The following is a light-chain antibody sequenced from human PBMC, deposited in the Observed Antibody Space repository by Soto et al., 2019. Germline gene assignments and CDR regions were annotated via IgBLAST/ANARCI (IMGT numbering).Light chain of an antibody. CDR1: QSISSW. CDR3: QQYDRASWT. CDR2: RAS. V-gene: IGKV1-5*03. J-gene: IGKJ1*01. Sequence: DIQMTQSPSTLSASVGDRVIITCRASQSISSWLAWYQQKPGKAPNLLIYRASTLKSGIPSRFSGSGSGTEFTLTNSSLQPADFATYYCQQYDRASWTFGPGTKVEIK.